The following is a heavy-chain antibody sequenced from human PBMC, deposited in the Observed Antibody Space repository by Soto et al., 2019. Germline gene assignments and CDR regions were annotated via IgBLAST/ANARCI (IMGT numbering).Heavy chain of an antibody. CDR3: ANWGFKYGDLDY. J-gene: IGHJ4*02. D-gene: IGHD4-17*01. Sequence: GGSLRLSCAASGFTFSSYAMSWVRQAPGKGLEWVSAISGSGGSTYYADSVKGRFTISRDNSKNTLYLQMNSLRAEDTAVYYCANWGFKYGDLDYWGQGTLVTVSS. V-gene: IGHV3-23*01. CDR2: ISGSGGST. CDR1: GFTFSSYA.